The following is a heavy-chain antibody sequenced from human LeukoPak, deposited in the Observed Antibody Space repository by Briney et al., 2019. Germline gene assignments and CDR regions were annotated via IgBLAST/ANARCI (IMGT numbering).Heavy chain of an antibody. CDR2: ISYDGSNK. J-gene: IGHJ4*02. D-gene: IGHD5-18*01. V-gene: IGHV3-30*13. CDR1: GFTFSSYW. CDR3: ARLKGYSYGYY. Sequence: GGSLRLSCAASGFTFSSYWMSWVRQAPGKGLEWVAVISYDGSNKYYADSVKGRFTISRDNSKNRLYLQMNSLRAEDTAVYYCARLKGYSYGYYWGQGTLVTVSS.